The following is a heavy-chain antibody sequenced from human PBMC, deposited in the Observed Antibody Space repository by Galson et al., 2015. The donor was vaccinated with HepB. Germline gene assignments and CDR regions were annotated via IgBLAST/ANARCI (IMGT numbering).Heavy chain of an antibody. CDR1: GYTFTSYG. D-gene: IGHD6-13*01. CDR2: ISAYNGNT. V-gene: IGHV1-18*01. Sequence: SVKVSCKASGYTFTSYGISWVRQAPGQGLEWMGWISAYNGNTNYAQKLQGRVTMTTDTSTSTAYMELRSLRSDDTAVYYCARDFSSSSWHKMAYYYYGMDVWGQGTTVTVSS. CDR3: ARDFSSSSWHKMAYYYYGMDV. J-gene: IGHJ6*02.